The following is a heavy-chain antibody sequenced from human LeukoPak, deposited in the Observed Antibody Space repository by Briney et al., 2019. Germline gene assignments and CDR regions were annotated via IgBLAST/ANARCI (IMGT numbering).Heavy chain of an antibody. CDR1: GYTFTGYY. CDR3: ARIAAAGRDYFDY. Sequence: ASVKVSCKASGYTFTGYYMHWVRQAPGQGLEWMGWINPNSGGTNYAQKFQGRVTMTTDTSTSTAYMELRSLRSDDTAVYYCARIAAAGRDYFDYWGQGTLVTVSS. CDR2: INPNSGGT. J-gene: IGHJ4*02. D-gene: IGHD6-13*01. V-gene: IGHV1-2*02.